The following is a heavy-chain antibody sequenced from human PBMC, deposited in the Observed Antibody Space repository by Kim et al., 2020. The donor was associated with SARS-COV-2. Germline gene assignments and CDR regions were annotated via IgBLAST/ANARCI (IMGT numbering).Heavy chain of an antibody. Sequence: YADSVKGRFTISRDKRKNSLYLQMNSLRTEDTALYYCAKDWLCSAYTFDYWGQGTLVTVSS. D-gene: IGHD2-2*02. V-gene: IGHV3-43*01. J-gene: IGHJ4*02. CDR3: AKDWLCSAYTFDY.